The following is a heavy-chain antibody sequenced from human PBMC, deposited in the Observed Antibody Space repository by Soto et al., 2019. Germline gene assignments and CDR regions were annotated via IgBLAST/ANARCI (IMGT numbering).Heavy chain of an antibody. CDR2: IIPALGTA. V-gene: IGHV1-69*08. CDR3: AGPDFGDYWYFDL. J-gene: IGHJ2*01. D-gene: IGHD4-17*01. CDR1: GGTFSSHT. Sequence: QDQLVQSGAEVKKPGSSVKVSCKASGGTFSSHTFSWVRQAPGQGLEWMGRIIPALGTATYAQKFQGRVTITADESATTVYMELNSLRSADPAVYYCAGPDFGDYWYFDLWGRGTLVTVSS.